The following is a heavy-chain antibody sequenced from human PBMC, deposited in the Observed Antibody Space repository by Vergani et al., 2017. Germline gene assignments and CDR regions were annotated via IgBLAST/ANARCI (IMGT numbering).Heavy chain of an antibody. CDR3: ARSXIAVAGYYYYGMDV. Sequence: QVQLEQSGAEVKKPGASVKVSCKASGYTLTSYDINWVRQATGQGLEWVGWMNPNSGNTGYAQKFQGRVTITRNTSISTAYMELSSLRSEDTAVYYCARSXIAVAGYYYYGMDVWGQGTTVTVSS. CDR2: MNPNSGNT. CDR1: GYTLTSYD. V-gene: IGHV1-8*03. D-gene: IGHD6-19*01. J-gene: IGHJ6*02.